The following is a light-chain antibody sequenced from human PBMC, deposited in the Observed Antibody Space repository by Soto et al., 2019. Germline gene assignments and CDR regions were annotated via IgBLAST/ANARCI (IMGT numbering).Light chain of an antibody. CDR2: WSS. Sequence: DIVMTQSPDSLSVSLGERATIKCRSSESVLPRSNGSNYIAWYQQKPGQPPKLLIYWSSTRDSGGPDRFIGSGSGPDFTLNGSSLQAEDVGVYSCQQYQWLPFPFGPGTKVHIE. CDR3: QQYQWLPFP. V-gene: IGKV4-1*01. J-gene: IGKJ3*01. CDR1: ESVLPRSNGSNY.